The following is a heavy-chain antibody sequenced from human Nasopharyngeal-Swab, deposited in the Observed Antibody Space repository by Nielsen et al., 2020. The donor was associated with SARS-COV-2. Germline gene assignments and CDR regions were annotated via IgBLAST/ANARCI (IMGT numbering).Heavy chain of an antibody. CDR1: GDTFSSSA. J-gene: IGHJ5*02. CDR2: IIPMFGTA. CDR3: ARAHPRSCTDGVCYRSQVYNWFDP. Sequence: SVKVSCKASGDTFSSSAITWVRQAPGQGLEWMGGIIPMFGTADYAQKFQGRVTITADRSTSTAYMEMNSLRSEDTAVYYCARAHPRSCTDGVCYRSQVYNWFDPWGQGTLVTVSS. D-gene: IGHD2-8*01. V-gene: IGHV1-69*06.